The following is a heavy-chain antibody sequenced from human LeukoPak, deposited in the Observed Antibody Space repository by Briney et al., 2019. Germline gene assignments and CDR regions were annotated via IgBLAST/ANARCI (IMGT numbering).Heavy chain of an antibody. CDR2: IHEGGGYI. Sequence: GGSLRLSCAASGFTFSSYTMNWVRQAPGKGLEWVSSIHEGGGYIYYADSVKGRFTISRDNAEKSLYLQMDSLRVEDTAVYYCASSSDAFDIWGQGTMVIVSS. CDR1: GFTFSSYT. CDR3: ASSSDAFDI. D-gene: IGHD6-6*01. V-gene: IGHV3-21*01. J-gene: IGHJ3*02.